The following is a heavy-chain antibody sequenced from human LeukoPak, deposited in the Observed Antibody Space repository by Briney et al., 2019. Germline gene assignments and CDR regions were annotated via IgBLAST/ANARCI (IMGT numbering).Heavy chain of an antibody. V-gene: IGHV1-18*01. Sequence: GASVKVSCKASGYTFKSYGISWVRQAPGQGLEWMGWISAYNGNTNYAQKLQGRVTMTTDTSTSTAHMKLRSLRSDDTAVYYCARDRGGMATPDRYWGQGTLVTVSS. J-gene: IGHJ4*02. CDR2: ISAYNGNT. CDR1: GYTFKSYG. D-gene: IGHD5-24*01. CDR3: ARDRGGMATPDRY.